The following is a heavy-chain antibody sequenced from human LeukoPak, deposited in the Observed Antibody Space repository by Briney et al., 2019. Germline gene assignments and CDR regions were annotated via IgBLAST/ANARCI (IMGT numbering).Heavy chain of an antibody. Sequence: GRSLRLSCAASGFTYSSYAMHWVRQAPGKGLEWVAVISYDGSNKYYADSVKGRFTISRDNSKNTLYLQMNSLRAEDTAVYYCARDSSTLGMDVWGQGTTVTVSS. CDR2: ISYDGSNK. V-gene: IGHV3-30-3*01. CDR1: GFTYSSYA. J-gene: IGHJ6*02. CDR3: ARDSSTLGMDV.